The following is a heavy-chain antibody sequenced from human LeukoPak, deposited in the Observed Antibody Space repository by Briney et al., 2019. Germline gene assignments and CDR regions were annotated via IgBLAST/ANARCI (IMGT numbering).Heavy chain of an antibody. Sequence: GGSLRLSCAASGFTFDDYAMHWVRQAPGKGLEWVSGISWNSGSIGYADSVKGRFTISRDNAKNSLYLQMNSLRAEDTALYYCAKDIAAAGTGHYYYYGMDVWGQGTTVTVSS. CDR3: AKDIAAAGTGHYYYYGMDV. D-gene: IGHD6-13*01. V-gene: IGHV3-9*01. CDR1: GFTFDDYA. J-gene: IGHJ6*02. CDR2: ISWNSGSI.